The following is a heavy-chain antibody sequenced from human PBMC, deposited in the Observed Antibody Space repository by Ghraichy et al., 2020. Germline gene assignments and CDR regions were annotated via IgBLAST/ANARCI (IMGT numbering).Heavy chain of an antibody. Sequence: GGSLRLSCAASGFTFSSYWMHWVRQAPGKGLVWVSRIKNDGSTTNYADSVKGRFTISRDNAKNTLFLQMNSLGAEDMAVYYCARGGYYGLGMRYFELWGRGTPVTVSS. J-gene: IGHJ2*01. CDR2: IKNDGSTT. V-gene: IGHV3-74*01. CDR3: ARGGYYGLGMRYFEL. CDR1: GFTFSSYW. D-gene: IGHD3-10*01.